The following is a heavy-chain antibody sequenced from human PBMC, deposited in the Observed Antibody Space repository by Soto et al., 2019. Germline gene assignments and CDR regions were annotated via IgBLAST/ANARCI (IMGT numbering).Heavy chain of an antibody. CDR2: IYHSGST. CDR1: SGSISSSNW. D-gene: IGHD2-15*01. J-gene: IGHJ6*03. CDR3: ARMGAEKGYCSGGSCYSSYYYYYMDV. V-gene: IGHV4-4*02. Sequence: SETLSLTCAVSSGSISSSNWWSWVRQPPGKGLEWIGEIYHSGSTNYNPSLKSRVTISVDKSKNQFSLKLSSVTAADTAVHYCARMGAEKGYCSGGSCYSSYYYYYMDVWGKGTTVTVSS.